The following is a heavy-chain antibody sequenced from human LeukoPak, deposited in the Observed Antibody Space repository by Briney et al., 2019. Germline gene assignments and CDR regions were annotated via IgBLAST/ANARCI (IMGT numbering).Heavy chain of an antibody. J-gene: IGHJ3*02. D-gene: IGHD5-12*01. Sequence: GASVKDSCKPSRGTFSSDVISWGRQTPGQGLEWRGRIIPMLGTANYAQKFQGRVTITADKSTSTAYMEMSSLRSEDTAVYYCARSSGYDDAFDIWGQGTMLTVSS. CDR1: RGTFSSDV. V-gene: IGHV1-69*06. CDR2: IIPMLGTA. CDR3: ARSSGYDDAFDI.